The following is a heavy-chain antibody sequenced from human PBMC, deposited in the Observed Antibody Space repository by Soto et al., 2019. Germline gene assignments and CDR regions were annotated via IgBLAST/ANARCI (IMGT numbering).Heavy chain of an antibody. CDR3: ARDVGGILDY. CDR2: ARQDGVDK. J-gene: IGHJ4*02. CDR1: GFTLGNYW. V-gene: IGHV3-7*03. Sequence: GGSLRLSGTASGFTLGNYWIAWVRQAPWKGLEWVANARQDGVDKGHADSVRDRFTIIRENARNSVFLQMNSLRAEDTAVYFCARDVGGILDYCGQGTLFTFSS.